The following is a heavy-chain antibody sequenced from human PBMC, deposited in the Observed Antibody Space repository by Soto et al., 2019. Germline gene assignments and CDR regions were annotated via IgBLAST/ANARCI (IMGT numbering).Heavy chain of an antibody. D-gene: IGHD3-16*02. J-gene: IGHJ3*02. Sequence: ASVKVSCTASGYTFTGYYMHWVRQAPGQGLEWMGWINPSSGGTNYAQKFQGWVTMTRDTSISTAYMELSRLRSDDTAVYYCARDARYRRNAFDIWGQGTMVTVSS. CDR1: GYTFTGYY. CDR3: ARDARYRRNAFDI. V-gene: IGHV1-2*04. CDR2: INPSSGGT.